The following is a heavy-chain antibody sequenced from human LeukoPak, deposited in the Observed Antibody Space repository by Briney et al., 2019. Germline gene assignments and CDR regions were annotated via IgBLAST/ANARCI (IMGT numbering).Heavy chain of an antibody. CDR1: GFTFSSYS. J-gene: IGHJ4*02. V-gene: IGHV3-48*01. D-gene: IGHD2-2*01. CDR3: AKDRRTYCSSTSCYRTHFDY. Sequence: GGSLRLSCAASGFTFSSYSMNWVRQAPGKGLEWVSYISSSSSTIYYADSAKGRFTISRDNSKNTLYLQMNSLRAEDTAVYYCAKDRRTYCSSTSCYRTHFDYWGQGTLVTVSS. CDR2: ISSSSSTI.